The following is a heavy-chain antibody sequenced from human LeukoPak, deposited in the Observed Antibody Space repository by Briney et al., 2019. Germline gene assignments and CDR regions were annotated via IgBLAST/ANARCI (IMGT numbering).Heavy chain of an antibody. D-gene: IGHD6-13*01. CDR2: IYTSGST. Sequence: SETLSLTCTVSGGSISSYYWSWIRQPAGKGLEWIGRIYTSGSTNYNPSLKSRVTMSVDTSKNQFSLKLSSVTAADPAVYYCARDRSSWYLAYYYYMDVWGKGTTVTVSS. J-gene: IGHJ6*03. V-gene: IGHV4-4*07. CDR3: ARDRSSWYLAYYYYMDV. CDR1: GGSISSYY.